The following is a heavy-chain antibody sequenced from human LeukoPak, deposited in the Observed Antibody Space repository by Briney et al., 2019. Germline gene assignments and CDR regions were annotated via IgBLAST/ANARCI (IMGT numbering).Heavy chain of an antibody. CDR3: AREHDYGDSMDY. CDR1: GYTFTSYG. J-gene: IGHJ4*02. CDR2: ISAYNGNT. Sequence: ASVKVSCKAPGYTFTSYGISWVRQAPGQGLEWMGWISAYNGNTNYAQKLQGRVTMTTDTSTSTAYMELRSLRSDDTAVYYCAREHDYGDSMDYWGQGTLVTVSS. V-gene: IGHV1-18*01. D-gene: IGHD4-17*01.